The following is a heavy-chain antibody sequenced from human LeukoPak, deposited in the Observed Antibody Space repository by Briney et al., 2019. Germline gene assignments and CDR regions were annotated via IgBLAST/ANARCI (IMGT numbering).Heavy chain of an antibody. Sequence: GGSLRLSCAASGFTFSSYSMNWVRQAPGKGLEWVSSISSSSSYIYYADSVKGRFTISRDNAKNSLYLQMSSLRAEDTAVYYCARGATTLQREDAFDIWGQGTMVTVSS. J-gene: IGHJ3*02. D-gene: IGHD5-24*01. CDR1: GFTFSSYS. V-gene: IGHV3-21*01. CDR3: ARGATTLQREDAFDI. CDR2: ISSSSSYI.